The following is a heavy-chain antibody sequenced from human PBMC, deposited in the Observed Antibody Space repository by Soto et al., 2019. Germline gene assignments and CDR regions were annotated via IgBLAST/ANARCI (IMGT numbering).Heavy chain of an antibody. V-gene: IGHV3-53*01. CDR3: ASSQNVGALDY. CDR1: GFTVSSNY. CDR2: IYSGGST. Sequence: GGSLRLSCAASGFTVSSNYMSWVRQAPGKGLEWVSVIYSGGSTYYADSVKGRFTISRDNSKNTLYFQMNSLRAEDTAVYYCASSQNVGALDYWGQGTLVTVSS. J-gene: IGHJ4*02. D-gene: IGHD1-26*01.